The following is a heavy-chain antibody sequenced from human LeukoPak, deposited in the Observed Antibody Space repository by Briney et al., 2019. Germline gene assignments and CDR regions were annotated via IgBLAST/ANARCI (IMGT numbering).Heavy chain of an antibody. D-gene: IGHD2-15*01. Sequence: GGSLRLSCAASGISISTYWMSWVRQAPGKGLEWVANIKQDGSKKYYVDSVKGRFTMSRDNAKNSLYLQMSSLRAEDTAVYYCARGYCSGGVCYSIYFDYWGQGTLVTVSS. V-gene: IGHV3-7*01. J-gene: IGHJ4*02. CDR1: GISISTYW. CDR3: ARGYCSGGVCYSIYFDY. CDR2: IKQDGSKK.